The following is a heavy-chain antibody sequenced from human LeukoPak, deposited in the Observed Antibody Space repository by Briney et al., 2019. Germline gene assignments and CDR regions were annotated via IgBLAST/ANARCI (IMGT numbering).Heavy chain of an antibody. V-gene: IGHV3-9*01. J-gene: IGHJ4*02. CDR2: ISWNSGSI. CDR1: GFTFSSYA. CDR3: AKEAGEAPYYDFWSGYSKTFDY. D-gene: IGHD3-3*01. Sequence: GGSLRLSCAASGFTFSSYAMSWVRQAPGKGLEWVSGISWNSGSIGYADSVKGRFTISRDNAKNSLYLQMNSLRAEDTALYYCAKEAGEAPYYDFWSGYSKTFDYWGQGTLVTVSS.